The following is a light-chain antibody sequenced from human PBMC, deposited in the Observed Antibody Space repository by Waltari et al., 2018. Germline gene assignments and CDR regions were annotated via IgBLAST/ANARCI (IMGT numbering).Light chain of an antibody. CDR2: VKSDGSH. J-gene: IGLJ3*02. Sequence: QLVLTQSPSASASLGASVKPTCPLSSGHSTNIIAWLQQQPEKGPRFLMNVKSDGSHNKGVGIPDRFSGSSSGAERYLTISSLQSEDEADYYCQTGGHGTWVFGGGTRLTVL. V-gene: IGLV4-69*01. CDR3: QTGGHGTWV. CDR1: SGHSTNI.